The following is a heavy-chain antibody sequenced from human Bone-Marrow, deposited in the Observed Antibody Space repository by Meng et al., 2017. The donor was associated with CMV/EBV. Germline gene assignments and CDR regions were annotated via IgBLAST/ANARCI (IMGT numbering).Heavy chain of an antibody. CDR1: GDSVSTNSAA. D-gene: IGHD6-13*01. CDR3: ARDYRKQQLWFDP. J-gene: IGHJ5*02. CDR2: TYYRSKWYN. Sequence: QVQLQQSGPGLVKPSQTLPTTCSIPGDSVSTNSAAWNWIRQSPSRGLEWLGRTYYRSKWYNDYAVSVKSRITINPDTSKNQFSLQLNSVTPEDTAVYYCARDYRKQQLWFDPWGQGTLVTVSS. V-gene: IGHV6-1*01.